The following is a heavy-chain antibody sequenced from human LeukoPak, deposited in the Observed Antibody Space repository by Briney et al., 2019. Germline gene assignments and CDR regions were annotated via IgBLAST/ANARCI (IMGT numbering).Heavy chain of an antibody. CDR1: GFTFSSYW. CDR2: IKQDGGEK. V-gene: IGHV3-7*01. D-gene: IGHD6-13*01. Sequence: PGGSLRLSCAASGFTFSSYWMTWVRQAPGRGLEWVANIKQDGGEKYYVDSVKGRFTISRDNAKKSLYLQMNSLRAEDTAVYYCARARIAAAGTFYYYMDVWGKGTTVTVSS. J-gene: IGHJ6*03. CDR3: ARARIAAAGTFYYYMDV.